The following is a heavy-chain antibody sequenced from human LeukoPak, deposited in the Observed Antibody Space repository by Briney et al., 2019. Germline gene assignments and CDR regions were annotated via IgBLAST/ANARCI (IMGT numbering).Heavy chain of an antibody. J-gene: IGHJ4*02. CDR3: AKSHLPNSYSGTYYCDY. V-gene: IGHV3-30*02. Sequence: GGSLRLSCAASGFTFSSYGMHWVRQAPAKGLEWVAFIRYDESKTFYGDSVKGRFTVSRDNSKNKLYLQMNSLRAEDTAVYYCAKSHLPNSYSGTYYCDYWGQGTQVTVSS. D-gene: IGHD1-26*01. CDR2: IRYDESKT. CDR1: GFTFSSYG.